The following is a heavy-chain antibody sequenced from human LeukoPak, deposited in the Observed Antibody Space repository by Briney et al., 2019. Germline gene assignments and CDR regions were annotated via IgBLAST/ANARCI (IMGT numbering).Heavy chain of an antibody. J-gene: IGHJ6*03. V-gene: IGHV4-59*01. D-gene: IGHD3-10*01. CDR1: GGSISSYY. CDR2: ITYTGST. CDR3: ARGLWFAEFYYYYMDV. Sequence: SETLSLTCIISGGSISSYYWSWIRQSPGKGLEWIGYITYTGSTDYDPSLKSRVTISVDTSRNQFSLRLNSVTAADTAVYYCARGLWFAEFYYYYMDVWGNGTTVTVSS.